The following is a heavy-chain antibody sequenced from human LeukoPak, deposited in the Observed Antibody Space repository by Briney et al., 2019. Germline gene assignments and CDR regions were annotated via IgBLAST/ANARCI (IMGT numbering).Heavy chain of an antibody. J-gene: IGHJ4*02. CDR3: AKDDGGNSGWTFDY. V-gene: IGHV3-23*01. CDR1: GFTFISYA. Sequence: PGGSLRLSCAASGFTFISYAMSWVRQAPGKGLEWVSGISSRGGSTYYVDSVKGRFAISRDNSKNTLYLQMNSLRAEDTAVYYCAKDDGGNSGWTFDYWGQGTLVTVSS. CDR2: ISSRGGST. D-gene: IGHD6-19*01.